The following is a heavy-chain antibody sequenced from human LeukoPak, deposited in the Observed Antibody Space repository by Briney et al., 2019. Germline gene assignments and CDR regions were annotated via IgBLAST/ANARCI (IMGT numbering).Heavy chain of an antibody. CDR3: ARGPGDYDILTGYYMERRLDY. J-gene: IGHJ4*02. D-gene: IGHD3-9*01. Sequence: SETLSLTCTVSGYSISSGYYWGWIRQPPGKGLEWIGSTYHSGSTYYNPSLKSRVTISVDTSKNQFSLKLSSVTAADTAVYYCARGPGDYDILTGYYMERRLDYWGQGTLVTVSS. CDR1: GYSISSGYY. V-gene: IGHV4-38-2*02. CDR2: TYHSGST.